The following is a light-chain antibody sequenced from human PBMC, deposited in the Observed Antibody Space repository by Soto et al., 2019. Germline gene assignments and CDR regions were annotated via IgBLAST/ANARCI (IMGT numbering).Light chain of an antibody. Sequence: VVTKSAAALSLSPGERATLSCRASQSISSYLAWYQQKPGQSPRLFISDASTRATGIPARFSGTGSGTDFTLTVSSLQSEDFAVYYCQQYANLPQTFGQGTKVDIK. J-gene: IGKJ1*01. V-gene: IGKV3-15*01. CDR3: QQYANLPQT. CDR2: DAS. CDR1: QSISSY.